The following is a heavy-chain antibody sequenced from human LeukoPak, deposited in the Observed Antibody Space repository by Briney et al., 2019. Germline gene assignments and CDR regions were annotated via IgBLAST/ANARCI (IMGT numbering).Heavy chain of an antibody. V-gene: IGHV3-7*01. J-gene: IGHJ4*02. CDR3: RRVGAYYGSGSYSDY. CDR2: INQDGSQK. Sequence: GGSLRLSCAASGFTFSSCRMSWVRQAPGKGLEWVANINQDGSQKYHVDSVKGRFTISRDNAKKSLYLQMNSLRAEDTAVYYCRRVGAYYGSGSYSDYWGQGTLVTVSS. D-gene: IGHD3-10*01. CDR1: GFTFSSCR.